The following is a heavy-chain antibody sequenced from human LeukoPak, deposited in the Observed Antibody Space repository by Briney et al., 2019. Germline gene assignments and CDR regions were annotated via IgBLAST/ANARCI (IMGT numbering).Heavy chain of an antibody. Sequence: ASVKVSCKASGGTFSSYAISWVRQAPGQGLEWMGGIIPIFGTANYAQKFQGRVTITADESTSTAYMELSSLRSEDTAVYYCATPPRYGDALRYWGQGTLVTVSS. CDR2: IIPIFGTA. CDR3: ATPPRYGDALRY. V-gene: IGHV1-69*13. D-gene: IGHD4-17*01. CDR1: GGTFSSYA. J-gene: IGHJ4*02.